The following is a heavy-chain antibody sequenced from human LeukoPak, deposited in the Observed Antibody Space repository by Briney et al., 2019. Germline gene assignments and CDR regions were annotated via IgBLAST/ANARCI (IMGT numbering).Heavy chain of an antibody. CDR1: GGSISSGSYY. J-gene: IGHJ6*02. Sequence: SQTLSLNCTVSGGSISSGSYYWSWIRQPAGKGLEWIGRIYTSGSTNYNPSLKSRVTISVDTSKNQFSLKLSSVTAADTAVYYCAKEGNFGSGHYGMDVWGQGTTVTVSS. CDR2: IYTSGST. V-gene: IGHV4-61*02. CDR3: AKEGNFGSGHYGMDV. D-gene: IGHD3-3*01.